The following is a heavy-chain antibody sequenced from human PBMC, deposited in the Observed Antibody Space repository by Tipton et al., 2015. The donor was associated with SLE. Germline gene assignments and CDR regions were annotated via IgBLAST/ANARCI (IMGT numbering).Heavy chain of an antibody. CDR3: ARHYGAAGAFDI. Sequence: PGLVKPSETLSLTCTVSGGSISSYYWSWIRQPPGKGLEWIGYIYYSGSTNYNPSLKSRVTISVDTSKNQFSLKLSSVTAADTAVYYCARHYGAAGAFDIWGQGTMVTVSS. CDR1: GGSISSYY. CDR2: IYYSGST. V-gene: IGHV4-59*08. J-gene: IGHJ3*02. D-gene: IGHD6-25*01.